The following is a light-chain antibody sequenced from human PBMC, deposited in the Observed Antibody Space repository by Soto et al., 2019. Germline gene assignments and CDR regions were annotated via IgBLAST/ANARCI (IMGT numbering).Light chain of an antibody. J-gene: IGLJ2*01. CDR3: SSYPSSITL. Sequence: QSALTQPASVSGSPGQSITISCNGTSSDVGGYNYVSWYQQHPGKAPKLMIYEVSNRPSGVSNRFSGSKSGNTASLTISGLQAEDEADYYCSSYPSSITLFGGGTKLTVL. CDR2: EVS. CDR1: SSDVGGYNY. V-gene: IGLV2-14*01.